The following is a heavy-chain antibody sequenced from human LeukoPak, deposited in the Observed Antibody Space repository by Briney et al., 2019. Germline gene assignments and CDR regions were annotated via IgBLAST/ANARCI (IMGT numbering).Heavy chain of an antibody. CDR3: ASLYRKYDSSGYYYFDAFDI. CDR2: IYYSGST. V-gene: IGHV4-39*01. CDR1: GGSISSSSYY. Sequence: SETLSLTCTVSGGSISSSSYYWGWIRQPPGKGLEWIGSIYYSGSTYYNPALKSRVTISEDTSENQFSLKLSSVTAADTAVYSCASLYRKYDSSGYYYFDAFDIWGQGTMVTVSS. D-gene: IGHD3-22*01. J-gene: IGHJ3*02.